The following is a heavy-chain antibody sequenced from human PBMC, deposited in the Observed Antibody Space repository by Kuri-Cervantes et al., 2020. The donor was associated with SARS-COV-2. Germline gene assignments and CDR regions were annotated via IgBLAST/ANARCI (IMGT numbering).Heavy chain of an antibody. CDR2: IYYSGST. V-gene: IGHV4-59*01. D-gene: IGHD6-6*01. Sequence: ESLKISCTVSGGSISSYYWSWIRQPPGKGLEWIGYIYYSGSTNCNPSLRSRVTISVDTSKNQFSLKLSSVTAADTAVYYCARVDSIAARPRWFDPWGQGTLVTVSS. CDR1: GGSISSYY. CDR3: ARVDSIAARPRWFDP. J-gene: IGHJ5*02.